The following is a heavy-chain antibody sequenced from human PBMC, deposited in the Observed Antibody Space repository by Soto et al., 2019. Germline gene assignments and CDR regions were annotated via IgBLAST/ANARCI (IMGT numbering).Heavy chain of an antibody. V-gene: IGHV4-59*01. D-gene: IGHD3-16*02. J-gene: IGHJ4*02. CDR1: GGSISDYQ. CDR3: ARMRGLGEISPYFDY. CDR2: IYYSGRT. Sequence: QVQLQESGPGLVKPSETLSLTCTVSGGSISDYQWNWIRQSPGKGLEWIGSIYYSGRTNYNPALKSRLRLSLETSPKQYSLSLRAVTAADKDVYYCARMRGLGEISPYFDYWGQGTLVTVSS.